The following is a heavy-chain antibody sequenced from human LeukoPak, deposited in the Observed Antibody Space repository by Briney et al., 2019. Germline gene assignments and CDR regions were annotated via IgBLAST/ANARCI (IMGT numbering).Heavy chain of an antibody. J-gene: IGHJ4*02. Sequence: ASVKVSCKASGYTFTSYTMHWVRQAPRQRLEWMGCINVGNGNTKYSPNFQGRVTITRDTSASTAYMELSSLRSEDTAVYYCAAAYFDFWSGSREIDHWGQGTLVTVSS. D-gene: IGHD3-3*01. CDR3: AAAYFDFWSGSREIDH. CDR2: INVGNGNT. CDR1: GYTFTSYT. V-gene: IGHV1-3*01.